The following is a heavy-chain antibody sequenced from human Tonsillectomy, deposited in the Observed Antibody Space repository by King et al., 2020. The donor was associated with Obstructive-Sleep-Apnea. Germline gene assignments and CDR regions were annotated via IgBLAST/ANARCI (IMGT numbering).Heavy chain of an antibody. Sequence: VQLQESGPGLVKPSGTLSLTCAVSGGSISSSDWWSWVRQPPGKGLEWIGEIYHSGSTHYNPSLKSRVTISVDKTKNQFSLKLSSVTAADTAVYYCASSHYYDSEGAANWFDPWGQGTLVTVSS. D-gene: IGHD3-22*01. CDR3: ASSHYYDSEGAANWFDP. J-gene: IGHJ5*02. V-gene: IGHV4-4*02. CDR2: IYHSGST. CDR1: GGSISSSDW.